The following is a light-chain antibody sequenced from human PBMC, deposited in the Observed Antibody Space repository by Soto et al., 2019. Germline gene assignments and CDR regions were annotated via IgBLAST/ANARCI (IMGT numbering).Light chain of an antibody. Sequence: QSVLTQPPSASGSPGQSVTISCTGTSSDVGGYNYVSWYQHHPGKAPKLMVSEVSERPSGVPDRFSGSKSGNTASLTVSGLQAEDEADYYCSSYAGNNNPYVFGTGTKVTV. V-gene: IGLV2-8*01. CDR1: SSDVGGYNY. CDR3: SSYAGNNNPYV. CDR2: EVS. J-gene: IGLJ1*01.